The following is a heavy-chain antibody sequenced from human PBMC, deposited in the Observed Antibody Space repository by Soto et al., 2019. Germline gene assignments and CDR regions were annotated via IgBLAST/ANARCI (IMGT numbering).Heavy chain of an antibody. CDR1: GGSISSYY. CDR2: IYYSGST. Sequence: SETLSLTCTVSGGSISSYYWSWIRQSSGKGLEWIGYIYYSGSTVYNPSLKSRVTISVGTSKNQFSLKLSSVTASDTAVYYCARHARGVRFDYFDYWGQGTLVXVSS. V-gene: IGHV4-59*08. D-gene: IGHD3-10*01. CDR3: ARHARGVRFDYFDY. J-gene: IGHJ4*02.